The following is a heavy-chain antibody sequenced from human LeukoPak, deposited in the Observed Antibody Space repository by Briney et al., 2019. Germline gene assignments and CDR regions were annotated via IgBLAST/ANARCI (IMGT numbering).Heavy chain of an antibody. CDR1: GGSISISSYY. Sequence: SETLSLTCTVSGGSISISSYYWSWIRQSPGKGLEWIGYVFYSGKTDYSPSLRSRVSMSVDTSKNQFSLKVTSVTAADTAVYYCARDTNLRDSFDIWGQGTMVTVSS. J-gene: IGHJ3*02. CDR3: ARDTNLRDSFDI. D-gene: IGHD2-8*01. CDR2: VFYSGKT. V-gene: IGHV4-61*01.